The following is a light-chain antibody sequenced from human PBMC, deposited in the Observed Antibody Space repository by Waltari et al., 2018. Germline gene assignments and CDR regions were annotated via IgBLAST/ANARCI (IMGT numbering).Light chain of an antibody. Sequence: EIVMTQSPATLSVSPGARAPLSCRASQSVSSNLAWYQQKPGQAPRLLIYGASTRATGIPARFSGSGSGTEFTLTISSLQSEDFAVYYCQQYNNCPYTFGQGTKLEIK. V-gene: IGKV3-15*01. CDR2: GAS. J-gene: IGKJ2*01. CDR3: QQYNNCPYT. CDR1: QSVSSN.